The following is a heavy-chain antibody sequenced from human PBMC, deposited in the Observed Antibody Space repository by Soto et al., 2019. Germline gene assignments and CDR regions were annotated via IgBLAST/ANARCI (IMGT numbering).Heavy chain of an antibody. CDR1: GDSIISSDFY. CDR2: TFYLGSS. J-gene: IGHJ5*02. D-gene: IGHD3-3*02. V-gene: IGHV4-39*01. CDR3: ARHSLALRKNNWFDP. Sequence: SETLSLTCTVSGDSIISSDFYWGWVRQPPGKGLEWIGSTFYLGSSYYNPSLKSRVTMSVDTSKNQFSLRLRSVTAADTALYFCARHSLALRKNNWFDPWGQGIMVTYPQ.